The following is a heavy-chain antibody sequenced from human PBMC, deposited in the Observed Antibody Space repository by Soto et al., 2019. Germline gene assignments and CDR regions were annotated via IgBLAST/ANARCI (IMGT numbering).Heavy chain of an antibody. J-gene: IGHJ6*02. CDR3: ARDPPARGYCTNGVCKDGMDV. Sequence: GPVKVSCKASGYTFTGYYMHWVRQAPGQGLEWMGWINPNSGGTNYAQKFQGRVTMTRDTSISTAYMELSRLRSDDTAVYYCARDPPARGYCTNGVCKDGMDVWGQGTTVTVSS. CDR2: INPNSGGT. D-gene: IGHD2-8*01. V-gene: IGHV1-2*02. CDR1: GYTFTGYY.